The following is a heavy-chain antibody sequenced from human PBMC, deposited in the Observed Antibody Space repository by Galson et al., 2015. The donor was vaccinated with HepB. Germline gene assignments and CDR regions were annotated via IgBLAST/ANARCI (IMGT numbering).Heavy chain of an antibody. Sequence: SLRLSCAASGFTFSSYGMHWVRQAPGKGLEWVAVISYDGSNKYYADSVKGRFTISRDNSKNTLYLQMNSLRAEDTAVYYCAKAPDYDFWSGYSTYYYYYGMDVWGQGTTVTVSS. V-gene: IGHV3-30*18. J-gene: IGHJ6*02. CDR3: AKAPDYDFWSGYSTYYYYYGMDV. CDR2: ISYDGSNK. D-gene: IGHD3-3*01. CDR1: GFTFSSYG.